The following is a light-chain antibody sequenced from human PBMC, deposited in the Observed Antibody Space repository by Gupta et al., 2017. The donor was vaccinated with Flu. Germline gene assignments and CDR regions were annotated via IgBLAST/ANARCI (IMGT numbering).Light chain of an antibody. V-gene: IGLV1-44*01. J-gene: IGLJ3*02. CDR3: VAWDDGLNSPV. CDR1: HVNIGSNP. Sequence: QSVLTQPPSASGTPGQRVTISCSGNHVNIGSNPVSWYQQLPGTAPKLLIYSNSQRPSGVPDRFSGSKSDTSASLAISGLQSEDEADFYCVAWDDGLNSPVFGEGTKLTVL. CDR2: SNS.